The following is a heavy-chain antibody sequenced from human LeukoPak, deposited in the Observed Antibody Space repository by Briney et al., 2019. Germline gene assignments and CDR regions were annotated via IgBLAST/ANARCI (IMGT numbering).Heavy chain of an antibody. V-gene: IGHV4-34*01. CDR2: INHRGST. D-gene: IGHD3-10*01. CDR1: GGSFSGYY. CDR3: ARSSPRSITMVRGVKSPFDY. J-gene: IGHJ4*02. Sequence: SETLSLTCAVYGGSFSGYYWSWIRQPPGNGLEWIGEINHRGSTNYNPSLKSRVTISVDTSKNQFSLKLSSVTAADTAVYYCARSSPRSITMVRGVKSPFDYWGQGTLVTVSS.